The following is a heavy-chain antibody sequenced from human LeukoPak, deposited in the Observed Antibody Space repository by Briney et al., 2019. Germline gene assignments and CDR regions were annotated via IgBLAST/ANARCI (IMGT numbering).Heavy chain of an antibody. Sequence: SETLSLTCTVSGGSISSSSYYWGWIRQPPGKGLEWIGSIYYSGSTYYNPSLKSRVTISVDTSKNQFSLKLSSVTAADTAVYYCARDKGRGYSYLVDYWGQGTLVTVSS. CDR3: ARDKGRGYSYLVDY. CDR1: GGSISSSSYY. V-gene: IGHV4-39*07. J-gene: IGHJ4*02. CDR2: IYYSGST. D-gene: IGHD5-18*01.